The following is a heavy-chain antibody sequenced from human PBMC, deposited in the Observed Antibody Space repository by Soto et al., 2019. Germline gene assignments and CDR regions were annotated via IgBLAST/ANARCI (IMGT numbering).Heavy chain of an antibody. Sequence: SATLSLTCTVSGGSISSYYWSWIRQPPGKGLEWIGYIYYSGSTNYNPSLKSRVTISVDTSKNQFSLKLSSVTAADTAVYYCARLAAGAPFGPWGQGILVNGAS. CDR3: ARLAAGAPFGP. V-gene: IGHV4-59*01. D-gene: IGHD6-13*01. CDR2: IYYSGST. CDR1: GGSISSYY. J-gene: IGHJ5*02.